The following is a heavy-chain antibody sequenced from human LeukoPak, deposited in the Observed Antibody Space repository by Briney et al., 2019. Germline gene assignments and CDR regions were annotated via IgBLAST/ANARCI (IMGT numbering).Heavy chain of an antibody. CDR3: ARGIQEDYYDSSGYYYSWFDP. CDR2: LYHSGST. D-gene: IGHD3-22*01. CDR1: GGSISSGGYS. J-gene: IGHJ5*02. V-gene: IGHV4-30-2*01. Sequence: SQTLSLTCAVSGGSISSGGYSWSWIRQPPGKGLEWIRYLYHSGSTYYNPSLKSRVTISVDRSKNQFSLKLSSVTAADTAVYYCARGIQEDYYDSSGYYYSWFDPWGQGTLVTVSS.